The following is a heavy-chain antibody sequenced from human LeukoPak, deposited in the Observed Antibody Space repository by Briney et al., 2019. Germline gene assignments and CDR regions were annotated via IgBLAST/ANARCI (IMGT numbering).Heavy chain of an antibody. J-gene: IGHJ2*01. Sequence: GEPLKISCKGSEDSFTNYWIGWVRQMPGKGLEWMGIIYPGDSDTRYSPSFQGQVTISADKSISTAYLQWSSLKASDTAMYYCARRLMGYYDSSGYYPDWYFDLWGRGTLVTVSS. CDR1: EDSFTNYW. CDR2: IYPGDSDT. V-gene: IGHV5-51*01. D-gene: IGHD3-22*01. CDR3: ARRLMGYYDSSGYYPDWYFDL.